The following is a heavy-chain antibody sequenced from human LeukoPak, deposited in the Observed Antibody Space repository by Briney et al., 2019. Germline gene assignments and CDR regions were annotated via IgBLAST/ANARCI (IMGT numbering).Heavy chain of an antibody. CDR2: IIPIFGTA. J-gene: IGHJ5*02. D-gene: IGHD1-26*01. Sequence: SVKVSCKASGGTFSSYAISWVRQAPGQGLEWMGGIIPIFGTANYAQKFQGRVTITADESTSTAYMELSSLRSEDTAVYYCARVQVGEIRGGFDPWGQGTLVTVSS. V-gene: IGHV1-69*13. CDR1: GGTFSSYA. CDR3: ARVQVGEIRGGFDP.